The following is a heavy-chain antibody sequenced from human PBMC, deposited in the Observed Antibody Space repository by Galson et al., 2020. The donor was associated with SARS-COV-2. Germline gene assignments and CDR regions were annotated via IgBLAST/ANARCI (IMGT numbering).Heavy chain of an antibody. CDR3: AREPYYYDSSGYYYVFDY. CDR2: ISSSSSTI. CDR1: GFTFSSYS. J-gene: IGHJ4*02. D-gene: IGHD3-22*01. Sequence: GGSLRLSCAASGFTFSSYSMNWVRQAPGKGLEWVSYISSSSSTIYYADSVKGRFTISRDNAKNSLYLQMNSLRAEDTAVYYCAREPYYYDSSGYYYVFDYWGQGTLVTVSS. V-gene: IGHV3-48*01.